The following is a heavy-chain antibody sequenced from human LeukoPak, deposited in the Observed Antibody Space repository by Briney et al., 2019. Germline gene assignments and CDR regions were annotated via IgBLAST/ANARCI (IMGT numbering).Heavy chain of an antibody. Sequence: GGSLRLSCAASGFTFSSYEMNWVRQAPGKGLEWVSYISSSGSTIYYADSVKGRFTTSRDNAKNSLYLQMSSLRAEDTAVYYCARVSKYYDILTTYGMDVWGKGTTVTVSS. V-gene: IGHV3-48*03. CDR2: ISSSGSTI. J-gene: IGHJ6*04. CDR1: GFTFSSYE. CDR3: ARVSKYYDILTTYGMDV. D-gene: IGHD3-9*01.